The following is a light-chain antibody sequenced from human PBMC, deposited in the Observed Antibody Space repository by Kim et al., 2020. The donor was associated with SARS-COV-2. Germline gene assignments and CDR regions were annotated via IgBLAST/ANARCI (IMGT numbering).Light chain of an antibody. Sequence: RAHINCKSSQNILYSSNNKNYIAWYQHKPGQPPKLLIYWASTRESGVPDRVSGSGSGTDFTLTISSLQAEDVAVYYCHQYYGSPYTFGQGTKLEI. CDR1: QNILYSSNNKNY. CDR3: HQYYGSPYT. CDR2: WAS. V-gene: IGKV4-1*01. J-gene: IGKJ2*01.